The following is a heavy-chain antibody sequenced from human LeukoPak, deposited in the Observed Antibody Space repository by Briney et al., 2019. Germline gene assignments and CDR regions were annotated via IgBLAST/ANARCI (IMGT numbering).Heavy chain of an antibody. CDR3: ASRVMIVAARGDAFDI. CDR1: GFSFSRYW. D-gene: IGHD3-22*01. Sequence: PGGSLRLSCAASGFSFSRYWMIWVRQAPGKGLEWVANIKQDGSTKNYVDSVKGRFTISRDNAKNSLYLQMNSLRAEDTAVYYCASRVMIVAARGDAFDIWGQGTMVTVSS. CDR2: IKQDGSTK. V-gene: IGHV3-7*01. J-gene: IGHJ3*02.